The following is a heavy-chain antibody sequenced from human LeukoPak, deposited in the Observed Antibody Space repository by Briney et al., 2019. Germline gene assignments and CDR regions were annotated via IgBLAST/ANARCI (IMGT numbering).Heavy chain of an antibody. CDR1: GGSISSGGYY. J-gene: IGHJ4*02. V-gene: IGHV4-31*03. D-gene: IGHD6-13*01. Sequence: TPSQTLSLTCTVSGGSISSGGYYWSWIRQHPGKGLEWIGYIYYSGSTYYNPSLKSRVTISVDTSKNQFSLKLSSVTAADTAVYYCSRGSSWYQYYFDYWGQGTVVTVSS. CDR2: IYYSGST. CDR3: SRGSSWYQYYFDY.